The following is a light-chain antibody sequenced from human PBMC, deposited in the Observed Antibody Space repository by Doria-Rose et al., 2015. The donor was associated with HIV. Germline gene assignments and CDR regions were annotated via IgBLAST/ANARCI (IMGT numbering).Light chain of an antibody. CDR2: WAS. V-gene: IGKV4-1*01. Sequence: TQSPESLGTSLGERATLNCKSNQSLLYTSKNYLAWYQQKPGQPPKLLIYWASTRQSVVPARFSGSGSGTDFTLTISSLEAEDVAVYYCQQYYDTPSFGPGTTVDIK. J-gene: IGKJ3*01. CDR3: QQYYDTPS. CDR1: QSLLYTSKNY.